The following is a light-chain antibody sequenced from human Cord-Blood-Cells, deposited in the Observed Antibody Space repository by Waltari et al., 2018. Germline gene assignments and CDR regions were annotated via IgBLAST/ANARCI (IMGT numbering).Light chain of an antibody. V-gene: IGKV1-39*01. J-gene: IGKJ1*01. CDR2: ASY. Sequence: DIQMTQSPSSLSASVGDRVTITCRASQSISSYLNWYQQKPGKAPKLLIYASYSLQSWVPSRFSCSGSGTDFTLTISSLQPEDFATYYCQQSYSTPRTFGQGTKVEIK. CDR1: QSISSY. CDR3: QQSYSTPRT.